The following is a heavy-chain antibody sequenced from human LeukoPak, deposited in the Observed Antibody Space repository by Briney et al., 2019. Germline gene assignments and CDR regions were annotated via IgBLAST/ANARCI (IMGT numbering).Heavy chain of an antibody. J-gene: IGHJ3*02. CDR1: GFTFSSYA. D-gene: IGHD4-11*01. CDR3: AKLNSLAFDI. CDR2: ISNDGSNK. Sequence: GGSLRLSCAASGFTFSSYAMHWVRQAPGKGLEWVAVISNDGSNKYYADSVKGRFTISRDNSKNTLYLQMNSLRAEDTAVYYCAKLNSLAFDIWGQGTMVTVSS. V-gene: IGHV3-30-3*02.